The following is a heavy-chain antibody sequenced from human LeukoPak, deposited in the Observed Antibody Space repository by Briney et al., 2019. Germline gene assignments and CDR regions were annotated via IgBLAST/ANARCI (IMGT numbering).Heavy chain of an antibody. CDR2: NYHSGST. CDR3: ARAHYVDLDY. D-gene: IGHD3-16*01. CDR1: GGSISSGYY. J-gene: IGHJ4*02. Sequence: SETLSLTCTVSGGSISSGYYWGWLRPPPGKGLEWIERNYHSGSTYYNQSLKSRVTISGDTSKNQFSLKLSSVTAADTAVYYCARAHYVDLDYWGQGTLVTVSS. V-gene: IGHV4-38-2*02.